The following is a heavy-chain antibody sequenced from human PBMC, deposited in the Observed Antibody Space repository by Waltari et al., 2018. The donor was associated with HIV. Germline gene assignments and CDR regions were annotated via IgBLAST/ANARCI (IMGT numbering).Heavy chain of an antibody. D-gene: IGHD3-22*01. CDR1: GYTFTSYY. CDR2: INPSGGST. CDR3: ATTYYYDSSGYYPDY. Sequence: SGYTFTSYYMHWVRQAPGQGLEWMGIINPSGGSTSYAQKFQGRVTMTRDTSTSTVYMELSSLRSEDTAVYYCATTYYYDSSGYYPDYWGQGTLVTVSS. V-gene: IGHV1-46*01. J-gene: IGHJ4*02.